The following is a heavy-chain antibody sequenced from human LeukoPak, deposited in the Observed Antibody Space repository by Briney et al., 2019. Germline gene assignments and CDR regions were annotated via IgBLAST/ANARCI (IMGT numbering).Heavy chain of an antibody. CDR1: GGSISSSSYY. CDR2: IYYSGST. J-gene: IGHJ4*02. CDR3: ARLEVRESGGLHFDY. Sequence: PSETLSLTCTVSGGSISSSSYYWSWIRQPPGKGLEWIGYIYYSGSTNYNPSLKSRVTISVDTSKNQFSLKLSSVTAADTAVYFCARLEVRESGGLHFDYWGQGTLVTVSS. V-gene: IGHV4-61*05. D-gene: IGHD3-10*01.